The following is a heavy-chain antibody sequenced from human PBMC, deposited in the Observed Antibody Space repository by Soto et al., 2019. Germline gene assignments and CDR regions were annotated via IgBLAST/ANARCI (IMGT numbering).Heavy chain of an antibody. D-gene: IGHD6-25*01. V-gene: IGHV3-48*02. CDR2: ISSSSSTI. CDR1: GFPFSCYI. J-gene: IGHJ6*02. Sequence: GGSLSLSSSAAGFPFSCYIMNWVRPAPGKGLEWVSYISSSSSTIYYADSVKGRFTISRDNAKNSLYLQMNSLRDEDTAVYYCARDNKIPSAGGYYYYGLDVWGQGPTATVA. CDR3: ARDNKIPSAGGYYYYGLDV.